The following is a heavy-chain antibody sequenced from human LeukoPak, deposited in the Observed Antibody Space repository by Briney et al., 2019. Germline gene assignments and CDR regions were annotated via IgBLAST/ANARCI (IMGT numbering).Heavy chain of an antibody. D-gene: IGHD5-24*01. Sequence: ASVKVSCKASGGTFSSYAISWVRQAPGQGLEWTGRIIPIFGIANYAQKFQGRVTITADKSTSTAYMELSSLRSEDTAVYYCARGPVEMATIGYWGQGTLVTVSS. J-gene: IGHJ4*02. CDR2: IIPIFGIA. CDR3: ARGPVEMATIGY. V-gene: IGHV1-69*04. CDR1: GGTFSSYA.